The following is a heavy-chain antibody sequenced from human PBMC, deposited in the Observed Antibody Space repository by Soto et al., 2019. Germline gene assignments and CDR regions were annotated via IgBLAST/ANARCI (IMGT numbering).Heavy chain of an antibody. CDR2: IIPIFGTA. Sequence: SVKVSCKASGGTFSSYAISWVRQAPGQGLEWMGGIIPIFGTADYAQKFQGRVTITADESTSTAYMELSSLRSEDTAVYYCARNYDFWSGYLQTYYYGMDVWGQGTTVTVSS. D-gene: IGHD3-3*01. CDR3: ARNYDFWSGYLQTYYYGMDV. CDR1: GGTFSSYA. J-gene: IGHJ6*02. V-gene: IGHV1-69*13.